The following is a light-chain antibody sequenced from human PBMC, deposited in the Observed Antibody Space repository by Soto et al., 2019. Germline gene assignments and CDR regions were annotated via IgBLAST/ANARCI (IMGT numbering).Light chain of an antibody. CDR3: ETWDSNTRV. Sequence: QSVLTQSSSASASLGSSVKLTCTLSSGHSSYIIAWHQQQPGKAPRYLMKLEGSGSYNKGSGVPDCFSGSSSGADRYLTISNLQSEDEADYYCETWDSNTRVFGGGTKVTVL. CDR2: LEGSGSY. J-gene: IGLJ2*01. V-gene: IGLV4-60*03. CDR1: SGHSSYI.